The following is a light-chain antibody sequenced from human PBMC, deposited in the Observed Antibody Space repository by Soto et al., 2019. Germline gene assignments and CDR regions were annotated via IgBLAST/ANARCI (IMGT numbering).Light chain of an antibody. J-gene: IGKJ4*02. CDR1: ESVSSN. Sequence: EIVMTQSPATLSVSQGERATLSCRASESVSSNLAWYQQKPGQAPRLLIYGASTRATGVPARFSGSGSGTEVTLTISSLQSEDFAVFYCQQYNKWPLTFGGGTKVELK. CDR3: QQYNKWPLT. V-gene: IGKV3-15*01. CDR2: GAS.